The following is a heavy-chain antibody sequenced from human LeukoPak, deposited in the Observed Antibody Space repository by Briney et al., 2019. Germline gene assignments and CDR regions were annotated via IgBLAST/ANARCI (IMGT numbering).Heavy chain of an antibody. V-gene: IGHV4-61*08. D-gene: IGHD7-27*01. J-gene: IGHJ3*02. Sequence: PSETLSLTCTVSGGSISSGGYYWSWIRQPPGKGLEWIGYIYHSGSTNYNPSLKSRVTISVDTSKNQFSLKLSSVTAADTAVYYCARDLTGDAFDIWGQGTMVTVSS. CDR1: GGSISSGGYY. CDR3: ARDLTGDAFDI. CDR2: IYHSGST.